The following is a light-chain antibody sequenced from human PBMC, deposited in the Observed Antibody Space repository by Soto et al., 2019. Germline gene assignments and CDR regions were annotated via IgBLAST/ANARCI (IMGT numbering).Light chain of an antibody. J-gene: IGKJ2*01. CDR1: QSISSS. Sequence: EIVMTQSPATLSMSPGERAVLSCRASQSISSSLAWYQKKPGQAPKLLIFGASTRATGIPARFSGSGSGTEFTLTISSLQSEDFAVYYCQQYSNWPPFTFGQGTKLEI. CDR2: GAS. CDR3: QQYSNWPPFT. V-gene: IGKV3-15*01.